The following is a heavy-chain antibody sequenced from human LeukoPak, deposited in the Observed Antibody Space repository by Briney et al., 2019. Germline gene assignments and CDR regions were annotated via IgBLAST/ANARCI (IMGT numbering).Heavy chain of an antibody. CDR1: GYRFTSYW. J-gene: IGHJ4*02. Sequence: GESLKISCQGSGYRFTSYWIGWVRQVPGKGLEWMGIIYPHDSNTRYDPSFQGQVAFSADKPISTAYLQWNSLEASDTAIYYCARHAASLDYWGQGTPVTVSS. CDR3: ARHAASLDY. D-gene: IGHD6-25*01. V-gene: IGHV5-51*01. CDR2: IYPHDSNT.